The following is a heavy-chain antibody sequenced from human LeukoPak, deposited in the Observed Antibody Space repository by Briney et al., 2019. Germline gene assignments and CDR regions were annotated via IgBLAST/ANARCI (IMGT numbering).Heavy chain of an antibody. CDR3: ATDVYYDSSGYRF. CDR1: GYTFTGYY. V-gene: IGHV1-24*01. Sequence: ASVKVSCKASGYTFTGYYMHWVRQAPGQGLEWMGGFDPEDGETIYAQKFQGRVTMTEDTSTDTAYMELSSLRSEDTAVYYCATDVYYDSSGYRFWGQGTLVTVSS. CDR2: FDPEDGET. J-gene: IGHJ4*02. D-gene: IGHD3-22*01.